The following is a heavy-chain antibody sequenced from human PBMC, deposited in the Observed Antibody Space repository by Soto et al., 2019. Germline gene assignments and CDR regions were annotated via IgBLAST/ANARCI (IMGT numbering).Heavy chain of an antibody. CDR1: GFTFSSYS. CDR3: ARATIFGVVRGPDYYYGMDV. J-gene: IGHJ6*02. CDR2: ISSSSSYI. Sequence: PGGSLRLSCAGSGFTFSSYSMNWVRQAPGKGLEWVSSISSSSSYIYYADSVKGRFTISRDNAKNSLYLQMNSLRAEDTAVYYCARATIFGVVRGPDYYYGMDVWGQGTTVTVSS. D-gene: IGHD3-3*01. V-gene: IGHV3-21*01.